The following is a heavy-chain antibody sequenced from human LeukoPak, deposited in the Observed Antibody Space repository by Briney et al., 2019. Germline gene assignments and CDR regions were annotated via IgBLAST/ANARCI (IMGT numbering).Heavy chain of an antibody. Sequence: GGSLRLPCAASGFTFRHYAVHWVRQAPGRGLEWVAVLSFDGAHKYYAESVKGRFTISRDNSNNTLFLQMDSLRIEDTALYYCVRARAGGLDYWGQGTLVTVSS. CDR1: GFTFRHYA. V-gene: IGHV3-30*04. D-gene: IGHD3-10*01. CDR2: LSFDGAHK. CDR3: VRARAGGLDY. J-gene: IGHJ4*02.